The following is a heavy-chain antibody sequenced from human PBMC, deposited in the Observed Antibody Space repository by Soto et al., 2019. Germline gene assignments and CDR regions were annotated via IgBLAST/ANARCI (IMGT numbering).Heavy chain of an antibody. D-gene: IGHD4-17*01. Sequence: QLQLQESGPGLVKPSETLSLPCSVSGDSISTSNYYWGWIRQPPGKGLEWIGHLFYSGGTYYNPALKSRVSISVDISKNEFSLKLTSITAADTAIYFCARRGGGDYLFDSWGQGILVTVSS. CDR2: LFYSGGT. J-gene: IGHJ4*02. V-gene: IGHV4-39*07. CDR3: ARRGGGDYLFDS. CDR1: GDSISTSNYY.